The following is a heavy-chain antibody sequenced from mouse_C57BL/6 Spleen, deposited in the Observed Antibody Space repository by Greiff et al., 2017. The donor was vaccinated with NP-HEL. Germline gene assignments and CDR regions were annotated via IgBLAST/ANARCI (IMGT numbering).Heavy chain of an antibody. CDR3: ARGGYYAMDY. J-gene: IGHJ4*01. CDR1: GYTFTSYW. Sequence: VKLQQPGAELVRPGSSVKLSCKASGYTFTSYWMHWVKQRPIQGLEWIGNIDPSDSETHYNQKFKDKATLTVDKSSSTAYMQLSSLTSEDSAVYYCARGGYYAMDYWGQGTSVTVSS. V-gene: IGHV1-52*01. CDR2: IDPSDSET.